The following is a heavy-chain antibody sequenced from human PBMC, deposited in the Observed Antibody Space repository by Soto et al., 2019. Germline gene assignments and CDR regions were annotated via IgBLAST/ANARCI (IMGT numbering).Heavy chain of an antibody. D-gene: IGHD3-22*01. CDR3: ARTGDSRDYRGWFDP. CDR2: IYSGGTT. Sequence: EVQLVESGGGLVQPGGSLRLSCAASGFTVSSNYMSWVRQAAGKGLVWVSVIYSGGTTYYADSVKGRFTISRDNSKNTPNIQKNSLRAEDTAVYYCARTGDSRDYRGWFDPWGQGTLATVSS. J-gene: IGHJ5*02. V-gene: IGHV3-66*01. CDR1: GFTVSSNY.